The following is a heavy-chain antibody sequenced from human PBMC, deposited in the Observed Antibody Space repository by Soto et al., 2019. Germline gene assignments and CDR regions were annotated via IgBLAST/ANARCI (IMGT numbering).Heavy chain of an antibody. CDR2: INAGNGNT. D-gene: IGHD7-27*01. CDR1: GYTFSNYV. V-gene: IGHV1-3*01. CDR3: ARNWEGIDY. Sequence: QVQLVQSGAEVKKPGASVKVSCKASGYTFSNYVMHWVRQAPGQSLEWMGWINAGNGNTKYSQKFQGRVTFTRDTSASTAYMELTSLTSEDTAVYYCARNWEGIDYWGQGTLVTVCS. J-gene: IGHJ4*02.